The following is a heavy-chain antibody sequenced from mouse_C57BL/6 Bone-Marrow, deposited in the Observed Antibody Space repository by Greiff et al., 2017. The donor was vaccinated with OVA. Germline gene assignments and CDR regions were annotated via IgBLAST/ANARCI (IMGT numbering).Heavy chain of an antibody. CDR2: ISYSGST. Sequence: EVKLQESGPGLAKPSQTLSLTCSVTGYSITSDYWNWIRKFPGNKLEYMGYISYSGSTNYNPSLKSRISITRDTSKNQYYLQLNSVTTEDTATYYCARYPYDYDGYWYFDVWGTGTTVTVSS. CDR1: GYSITSDY. D-gene: IGHD2-4*01. J-gene: IGHJ1*03. V-gene: IGHV3-8*01. CDR3: ARYPYDYDGYWYFDV.